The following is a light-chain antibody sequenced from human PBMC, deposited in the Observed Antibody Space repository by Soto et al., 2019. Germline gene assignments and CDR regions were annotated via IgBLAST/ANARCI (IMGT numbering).Light chain of an antibody. CDR2: DAS. Sequence: EIVMTQSPATLSVSPGERATLSCRASQSLSSNLAWYRQKPGQAPRLLIYDASTRATGIPARFSDSGSGTEYTLTISSLQSEDSAVYYCQQCSWHPFTVTFGGGTKVEIK. CDR3: QQCSWHPFTVT. CDR1: QSLSSN. J-gene: IGKJ4*01. V-gene: IGKV3-15*01.